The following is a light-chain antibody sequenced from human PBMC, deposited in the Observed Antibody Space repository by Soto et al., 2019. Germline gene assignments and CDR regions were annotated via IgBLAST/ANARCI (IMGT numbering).Light chain of an antibody. V-gene: IGLV1-40*01. CDR2: GNS. J-gene: IGLJ2*01. CDR1: SSNIGAGFD. CDR3: TAWDDNLSAVV. Sequence: QSVLTQPPSVSGAPGQRVTISCTGSSSNIGAGFDVHWYHQIAGTAPKLLIYGNSNRPSGVPDRFSGSKSGTSASLAISGLRSEDEAYYYCTAWDDNLSAVVFGGGTKVTVL.